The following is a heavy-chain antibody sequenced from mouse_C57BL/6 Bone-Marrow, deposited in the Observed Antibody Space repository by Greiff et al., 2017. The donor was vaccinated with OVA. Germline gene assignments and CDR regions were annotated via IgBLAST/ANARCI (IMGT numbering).Heavy chain of an antibody. CDR3: ARFAY. CDR2: IDPSDSYT. J-gene: IGHJ3*01. Sequence: QVQLQQPGAELVRPGTSVKLSCKASGYTFTSYWMHWVKQRPGQGLEWIGVIDPSDSYTNYNQKFKGKATLNVDTSSSTAYMQLSSLTSEDSAVYYCARFAYWGQGTLVTVSA. CDR1: GYTFTSYW. V-gene: IGHV1-59*01.